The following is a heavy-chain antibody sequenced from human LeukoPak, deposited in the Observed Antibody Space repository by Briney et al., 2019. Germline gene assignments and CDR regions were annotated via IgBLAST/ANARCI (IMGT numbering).Heavy chain of an antibody. J-gene: IGHJ6*02. V-gene: IGHV3-30-3*01. CDR3: ARDYERFLEWLGPVYGMDV. CDR1: GFTFSSYA. Sequence: GRSLRLSCAASGFTFSSYAMHWVRQAPGKGLEWVAVISYDGSNKYYADSVKGRFTISRDNSKNTLYLQMNSLRAEDTAVYYCARDYERFLEWLGPVYGMDVWGQGTTVTVSS. D-gene: IGHD3-3*01. CDR2: ISYDGSNK.